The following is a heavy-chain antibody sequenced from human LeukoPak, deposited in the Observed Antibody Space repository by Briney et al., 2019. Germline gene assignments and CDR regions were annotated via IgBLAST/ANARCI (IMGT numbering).Heavy chain of an antibody. CDR1: GYGFTSYW. Sequence: GESLKISCNGSGYGFTSYWIGWVRQMPGKGLEWMGIIYPGDSDTRYSPSFQGQVTISADKSISTAYLQWSSLKASDTAMYYCARALVDTDMVTGFDYWGQGTLVTVSS. D-gene: IGHD5-18*01. CDR3: ARALVDTDMVTGFDY. CDR2: IYPGDSDT. V-gene: IGHV5-51*01. J-gene: IGHJ4*02.